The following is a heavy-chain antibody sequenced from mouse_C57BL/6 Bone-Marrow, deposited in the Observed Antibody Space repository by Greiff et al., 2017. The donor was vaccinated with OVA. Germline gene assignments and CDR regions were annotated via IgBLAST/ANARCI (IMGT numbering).Heavy chain of an antibody. V-gene: IGHV1-66*01. J-gene: IGHJ2*01. D-gene: IGHD1-1*02. CDR2: IYPGSGNT. CDR1: GYSFTSYY. CDR3: ARIWFDY. Sequence: VKLQESGPELVKPGASVKISCKASGYSFTSYYIHWVKQRPGQGLEWIGWIYPGSGNTKYNEKFKGKATLTADTSSSTAYMQLSSLTSEDSAVYYCARIWFDYWGQGTTLTVSS.